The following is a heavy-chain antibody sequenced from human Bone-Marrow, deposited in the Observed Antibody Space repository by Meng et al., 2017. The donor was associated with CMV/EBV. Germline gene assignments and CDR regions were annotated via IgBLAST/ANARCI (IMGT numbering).Heavy chain of an antibody. CDR2: ISGSGGST. Sequence: GESLKISCAASGFTFSSYAMSWVRQAPGKGLEWVSAISGSGGSTYYADSVKGRFTISRDNSKNTLYLQMNSLGAEDTAVYYCAKKSGEYYYYGMDVWGQGTTVTVSS. V-gene: IGHV3-23*01. J-gene: IGHJ6*02. D-gene: IGHD2-15*01. CDR1: GFTFSSYA. CDR3: AKKSGEYYYYGMDV.